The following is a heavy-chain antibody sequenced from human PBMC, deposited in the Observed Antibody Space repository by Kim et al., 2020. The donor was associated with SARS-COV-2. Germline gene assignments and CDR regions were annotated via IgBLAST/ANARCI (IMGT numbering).Heavy chain of an antibody. CDR1: GFTFSTYS. CDR3: AKGSLLLWFGAAFNS. V-gene: IGHV3-23*01. CDR2: ISGSGGTT. J-gene: IGHJ4*02. D-gene: IGHD3-10*01. Sequence: GGSLRLSCAASGFTFSTYSMSWVRQAPGKGLEWVSGISGSGGTTYSADSVKGRFTISRDDSRNTLYLQMNSLRAEDTAVYYCAKGSLLLWFGAAFNSWGQGTLVTVSS.